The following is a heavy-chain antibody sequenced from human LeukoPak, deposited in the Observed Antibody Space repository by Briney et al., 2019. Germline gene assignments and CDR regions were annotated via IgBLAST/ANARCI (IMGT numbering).Heavy chain of an antibody. CDR1: GFTFDDYA. CDR2: ISWNSGSI. J-gene: IGHJ6*02. CDR3: AKDIDSSTSPYGMDV. V-gene: IGHV3-9*01. Sequence: GGSLRLSCAASGFTFDDYAMHWVRQAPGKGLEWVSGISWNSGSIGYADSVKGRFTISRDNAKNSLYLQMNSLRAEDTALYYCAKDIDSSTSPYGMDVWGHGTTVTVSS. D-gene: IGHD2-2*01.